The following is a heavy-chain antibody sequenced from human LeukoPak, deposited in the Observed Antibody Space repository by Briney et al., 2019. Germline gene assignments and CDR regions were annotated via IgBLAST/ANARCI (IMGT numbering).Heavy chain of an antibody. Sequence: ASVKVSCKASGYTFTGYYMHWVRQAPGQGLEWMGWINPNSGGTNYAQKFQGRVTMTRDTSISTVYMELSRLRSDDTAVYYCARVVGATALDAFDIWGQGTMVTVSS. CDR2: INPNSGGT. D-gene: IGHD1-26*01. V-gene: IGHV1-2*02. J-gene: IGHJ3*02. CDR1: GYTFTGYY. CDR3: ARVVGATALDAFDI.